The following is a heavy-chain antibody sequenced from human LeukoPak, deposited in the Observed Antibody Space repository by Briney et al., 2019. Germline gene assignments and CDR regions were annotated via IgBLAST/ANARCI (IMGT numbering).Heavy chain of an antibody. D-gene: IGHD5-18*01. V-gene: IGHV3-30*18. J-gene: IGHJ4*02. Sequence: PGRSLRLSCAASGFTFSSYGMHWVRQAPGKGLEWVAVISYDGSNKYYADSVKGRFTISRDNSKNALYLQMNSLRAEDTAVYYCAKDLSISTNTAMVSWLRRGPYDYWGQGTLVTVSS. CDR2: ISYDGSNK. CDR1: GFTFSSYG. CDR3: AKDLSISTNTAMVSWLRRGPYDY.